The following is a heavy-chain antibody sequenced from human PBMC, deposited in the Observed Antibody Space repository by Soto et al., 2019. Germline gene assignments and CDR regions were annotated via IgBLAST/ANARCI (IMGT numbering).Heavy chain of an antibody. D-gene: IGHD6-19*01. J-gene: IGHJ4*02. CDR3: VRNRIAVRYFDY. CDR2: ISGYNGNT. Sequence: ASVKVSCKPSGYTYTNYGISWVRQAPGQGLEWMGWISGYNGNTNYAQKVQGRVTMTTDQSTRTAYMELSSLRSEDTAVYYCVRNRIAVRYFDYWGQGTLVTVSS. CDR1: GYTYTNYG. V-gene: IGHV1-18*04.